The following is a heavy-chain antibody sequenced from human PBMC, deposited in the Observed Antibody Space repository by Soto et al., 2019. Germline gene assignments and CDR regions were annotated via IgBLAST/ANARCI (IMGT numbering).Heavy chain of an antibody. J-gene: IGHJ6*03. CDR1: GFTFSSYW. V-gene: IGHV3-7*01. CDR3: AREEGGTYYYYYYMDV. Sequence: GGSLRLSCAASGFTFSSYWMSWVRQAPGKGLEWVANIKQDGSEKYYVDSVKGRFTISRDNAKNSLYLQMNSLRAEDTAVYYCAREEGGTYYYYYYMDVWGKGTTVTVSS. CDR2: IKQDGSEK. D-gene: IGHD1-1*01.